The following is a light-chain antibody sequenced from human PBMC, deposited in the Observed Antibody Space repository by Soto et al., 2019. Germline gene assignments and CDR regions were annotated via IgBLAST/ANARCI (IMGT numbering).Light chain of an antibody. V-gene: IGKV3-20*01. J-gene: IGKJ4*01. CDR2: GAS. Sequence: EIVLTQSPGTLPLSPGERATLSCRASQSVSSSYLAWYQQKPGQAPRLLIYGASSRATGIPDRFSGSGSGTDFTLTISRLEPEDFAVYYCQQYDSSPLTFGGGTKVEIK. CDR1: QSVSSSY. CDR3: QQYDSSPLT.